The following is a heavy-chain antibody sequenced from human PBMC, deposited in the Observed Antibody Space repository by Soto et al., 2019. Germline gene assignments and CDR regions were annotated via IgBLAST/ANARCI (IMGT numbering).Heavy chain of an antibody. CDR3: AGEYQNSYYDFWSGYSSHYGMDV. CDR2: ISAYNGNT. Sequence: QVQLVQSGAEVKKPGASVKVSCKAPGYTFTSYGISWVRQAPGQGLEWMGWISAYNGNTNYAQKLQGRVTMTTDTSTSTAYMELRSLRSDDTAVYYCAGEYQNSYYDFWSGYSSHYGMDVWGQGTTVTVSS. J-gene: IGHJ6*02. V-gene: IGHV1-18*01. CDR1: GYTFTSYG. D-gene: IGHD3-3*01.